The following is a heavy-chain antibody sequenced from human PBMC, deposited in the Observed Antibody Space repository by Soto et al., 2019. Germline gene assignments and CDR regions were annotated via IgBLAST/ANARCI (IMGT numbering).Heavy chain of an antibody. Sequence: SETLSLTCTVSGGSISNYYWSWIRQSPGKGLEWIANIYHSGTTNYNLSLKGRVSISIDSSKNQVSLRLKSVTAADTAVYYCARGGYRTLAWFDHWGQGTLVTVSS. CDR3: ARGGYRTLAWFDH. CDR1: GGSISNYY. CDR2: IYHSGTT. J-gene: IGHJ5*02. V-gene: IGHV4-59*01. D-gene: IGHD5-18*01.